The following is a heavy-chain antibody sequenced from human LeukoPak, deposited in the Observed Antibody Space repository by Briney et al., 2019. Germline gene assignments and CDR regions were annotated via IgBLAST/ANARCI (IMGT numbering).Heavy chain of an antibody. CDR2: ISHSGNT. D-gene: IGHD2-21*02. CDR3: ARARDVCGGGCPEVANWFDP. CDR1: GGSIRSSGHC. J-gene: IGHJ5*02. Sequence: SETLSLTCTVSGGSIRSSGHCWTWIRQHPEKGLEWIGYISHSGNTYYNPSLKTRISISLGTSSNHFSLRLSSVTAADTAVYYCARARDVCGGGCPEVANWFDPWGQGTLVTVSS. V-gene: IGHV4-31*03.